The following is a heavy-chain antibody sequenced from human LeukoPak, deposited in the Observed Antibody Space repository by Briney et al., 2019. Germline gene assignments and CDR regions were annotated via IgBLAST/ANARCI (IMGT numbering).Heavy chain of an antibody. V-gene: IGHV4-31*03. Sequence: PSETLSLTCTVSGGSVSSGGYYWSWIRQHPGKGLEWIGYIYYSGSTYYNPSLKSRVTISVDTFKNQFSLKLSSVTAADTAVYYCARGEAYYYDSSGSEFLDYWGQGTLVTVSS. J-gene: IGHJ4*02. CDR2: IYYSGST. CDR3: ARGEAYYYDSSGSEFLDY. CDR1: GGSVSSGGYY. D-gene: IGHD3-22*01.